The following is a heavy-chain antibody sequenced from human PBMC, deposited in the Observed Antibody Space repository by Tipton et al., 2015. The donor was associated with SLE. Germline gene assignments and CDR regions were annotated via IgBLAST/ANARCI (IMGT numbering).Heavy chain of an antibody. CDR2: IYTSGST. Sequence: TLSLTCTVSGGSISSHYWSWIRQPPGKGLEWIGYIYTSGSTNYNPSLKSRVTISVDTSKNQFSLKLSSVTAADTAVYYCASLQLASYFMDVWGKGATVTVSS. J-gene: IGHJ6*03. CDR3: ASLQLASYFMDV. D-gene: IGHD6-13*01. V-gene: IGHV4-4*08. CDR1: GGSISSHY.